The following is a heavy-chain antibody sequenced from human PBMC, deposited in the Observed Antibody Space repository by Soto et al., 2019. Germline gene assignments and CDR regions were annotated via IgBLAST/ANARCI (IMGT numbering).Heavy chain of an antibody. D-gene: IGHD6-19*01. V-gene: IGHV1-3*05. Sequence: QVQLVQSGAEEKKPGASVKVSCKASGYTFTGYAIHWVRQAPGQRLEWMGWINAGNGNTKYSQKFQGRVTITRDTSADAAYMELSSLRSEDTAVYYCARAVAGAASCDYWGQGTLVTVSS. CDR3: ARAVAGAASCDY. CDR2: INAGNGNT. J-gene: IGHJ4*02. CDR1: GYTFTGYA.